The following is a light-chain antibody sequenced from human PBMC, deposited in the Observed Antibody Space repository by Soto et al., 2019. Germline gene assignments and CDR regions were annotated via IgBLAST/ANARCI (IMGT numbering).Light chain of an antibody. V-gene: IGKV3-15*01. Sequence: EIVMTQSPATLSASPRERATLSCRASQSVSSNLAWYQQKPGQAPRLLIYGASTRATGIPARFSGSGSGTEFTLTISSLRSEDFAVYYCQQYNNWPPVTFGQGTKLEIK. J-gene: IGKJ2*01. CDR1: QSVSSN. CDR2: GAS. CDR3: QQYNNWPPVT.